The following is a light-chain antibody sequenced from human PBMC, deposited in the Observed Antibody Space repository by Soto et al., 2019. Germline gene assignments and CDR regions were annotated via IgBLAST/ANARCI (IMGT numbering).Light chain of an antibody. CDR1: SSDVGGYNY. J-gene: IGLJ1*01. CDR3: SSYTSSSTLYV. V-gene: IGLV2-14*01. Sequence: QSALTQPASVSGSPGQSITISCTGTSSDVGGYNYVSWYQQHPGKVPKLMIYDVSNRPSRVSNRFSGSKSGNTASLTISGLQAEDEADYYCSSYTSSSTLYVFGTGTKLTVL. CDR2: DVS.